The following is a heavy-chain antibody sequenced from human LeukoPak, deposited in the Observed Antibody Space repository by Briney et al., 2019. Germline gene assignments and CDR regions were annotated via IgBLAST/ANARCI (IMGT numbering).Heavy chain of an antibody. CDR2: LYTNDNT. V-gene: IGHV4-61*02. CDR1: GGSITSGRYY. CDR3: ARGVVTDDYYMDV. D-gene: IGHD2-21*02. Sequence: PSETLSLTCSVSGGSITSGRYYWTWIRQPAGKGLEWIGRLYTNDNTNNDPSLESRVSISVDTSKSQFYLQLTSVTAADTAVYFCARGVVTDDYYMDVWGKGITVIVSS. J-gene: IGHJ6*03.